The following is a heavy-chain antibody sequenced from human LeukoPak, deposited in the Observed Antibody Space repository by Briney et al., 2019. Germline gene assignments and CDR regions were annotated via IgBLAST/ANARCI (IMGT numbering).Heavy chain of an antibody. D-gene: IGHD6-19*01. J-gene: IGHJ4*02. CDR2: ISSSGSAI. V-gene: IGHV3-48*03. CDR1: GFTFSSYE. CDR3: ARGGSLGY. Sequence: GGSLSLSCAASGFTFSSYEMNWVRQAPGKGLEWVSKISSSGSAIYYADSVKGRFTISRDNAKSTVYLQMNSLRAEDTAVYYCARGGSLGYWGQGTLVTVSS.